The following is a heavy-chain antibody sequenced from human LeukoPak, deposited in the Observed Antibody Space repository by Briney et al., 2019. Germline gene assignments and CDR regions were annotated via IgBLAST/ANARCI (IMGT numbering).Heavy chain of an antibody. V-gene: IGHV3-9*01. D-gene: IGHD3-3*01. CDR2: ISWNSGSI. CDR3: ARGSGYHDPFDS. J-gene: IGHJ4*02. CDR1: GFTFDDYA. Sequence: GGSLRLSCAASGFTFDDYAMHWVRHAPGKGLEWVSGISWNSGSIGYADSVKGRFTISRDNAKNSLYLQMNSLRAEDTALYYCARGSGYHDPFDSWGQGTLVTVSS.